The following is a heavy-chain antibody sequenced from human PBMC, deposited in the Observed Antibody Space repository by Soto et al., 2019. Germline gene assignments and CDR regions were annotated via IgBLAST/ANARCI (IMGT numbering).Heavy chain of an antibody. Sequence: GGSLRLSCAAAGVTFSSYGRHWVRQAPGKGLEWVAVISYDGSNKYYADSVKGRFTISRENSKNPLYLQMNSLRAEDTAVYYCARVGYCSGGSCYDYYYYGMDVWGQGTTVTSP. CDR3: ARVGYCSGGSCYDYYYYGMDV. CDR2: ISYDGSNK. V-gene: IGHV3-30*03. J-gene: IGHJ6*02. CDR1: GVTFSSYG. D-gene: IGHD2-15*01.